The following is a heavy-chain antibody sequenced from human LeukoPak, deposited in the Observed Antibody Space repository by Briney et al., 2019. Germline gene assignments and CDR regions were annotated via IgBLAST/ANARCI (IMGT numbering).Heavy chain of an antibody. Sequence: PAETLSLTCTVSGGSISSGGYYWSWIRQHPGKGLEWIGYIYYSGSTYYNPSLKSRVTISVDTSKNQFSLKLSSVTAADTAVYYCARGYFDSSSWIDYWGQGTLVTVSS. J-gene: IGHJ4*02. CDR3: ARGYFDSSSWIDY. V-gene: IGHV4-31*03. D-gene: IGHD6-13*01. CDR1: GGSISSGGYY. CDR2: IYYSGST.